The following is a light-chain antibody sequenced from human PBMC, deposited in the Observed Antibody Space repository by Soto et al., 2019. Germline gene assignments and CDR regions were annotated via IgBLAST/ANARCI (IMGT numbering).Light chain of an antibody. J-gene: IGKJ2*01. CDR1: QSLLHSNGYTY. CDR2: LGF. Sequence: DSVMTQSPLSLPVTPGEPASISCRSSQSLLHSNGYTYLVWYLQKPGQSPQLLIYLGFNRVSGVPGRFSGSGSGTDFTLKSSRVEAEDLGVYYCMQCLQTFYTFGQGTKLEIK. V-gene: IGKV2-28*01. CDR3: MQCLQTFYT.